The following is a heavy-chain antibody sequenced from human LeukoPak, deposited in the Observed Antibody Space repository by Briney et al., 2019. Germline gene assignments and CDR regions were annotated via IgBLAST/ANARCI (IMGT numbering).Heavy chain of an antibody. CDR3: TTGESMVGSTIHIRWAD. CDR1: GFTFSNAW. V-gene: IGHV3-15*01. J-gene: IGHJ4*02. CDR2: IKSKTAGGTI. D-gene: IGHD1-26*01. Sequence: GGSLRLSCAASGFTFSNAWMTWVRQAPGKGLEWVGRIKSKTAGGTINYAAPVKGRFTISRDDSKNTLYLQMNSLKTEDTAVYYCTTGESMVGSTIHIRWADWGQGTLVTVSS.